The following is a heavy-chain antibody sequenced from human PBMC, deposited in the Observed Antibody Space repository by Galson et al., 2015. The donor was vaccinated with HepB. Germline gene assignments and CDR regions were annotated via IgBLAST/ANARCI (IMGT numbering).Heavy chain of an antibody. CDR1: GGSFSGYY. D-gene: IGHD3-10*01. J-gene: IGHJ4*02. CDR3: SYVGVRGAITVFDY. Sequence: SETLSLTCAVYGGSFSGYYWSWIRQPPGKGLEWIGEINHSGSTNYNPSLKSRVTISVDTSKNQFSLILTSVTAADTAVYFCSYVGVRGAITVFDYWGQGTLVTVSS. V-gene: IGHV4-34*01. CDR2: INHSGST.